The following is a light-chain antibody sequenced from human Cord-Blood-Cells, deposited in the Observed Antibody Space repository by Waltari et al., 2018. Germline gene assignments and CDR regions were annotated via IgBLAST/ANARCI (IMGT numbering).Light chain of an antibody. CDR3: QQRSNWPL. J-gene: IGKJ4*01. Sequence: EIVLTQSPATLSSSPGERATLSCRTSQSVSSYLAWYQQKPGQAPRLLIYDASSRATGIPARFSGSGSGTDFTLTISSLAPEDFAVYCCQQRSNWPLFGGGTKVEIK. CDR2: DAS. CDR1: QSVSSY. V-gene: IGKV3-11*01.